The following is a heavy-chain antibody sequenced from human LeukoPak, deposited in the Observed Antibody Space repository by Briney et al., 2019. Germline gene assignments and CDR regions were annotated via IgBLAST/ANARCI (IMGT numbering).Heavy chain of an antibody. V-gene: IGHV3-7*01. CDR2: IKQDGSEK. CDR3: ARDDILTGYYPVDY. D-gene: IGHD3-9*01. CDR1: EFTFSSYW. Sequence: PGGSLRLSCAASEFTFSSYWMSWVRQAPGKGLEWVANIKQDGSEKYYVDSVKGRFTISRDNAKNSLYLQMNSLRTEDTAVYYCARDDILTGYYPVDYWGQGTLVTVSS. J-gene: IGHJ4*02.